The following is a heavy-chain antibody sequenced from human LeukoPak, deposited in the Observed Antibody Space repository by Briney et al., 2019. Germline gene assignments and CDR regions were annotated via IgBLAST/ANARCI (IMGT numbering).Heavy chain of an antibody. CDR2: ISSSGSTI. D-gene: IGHD3-22*01. Sequence: GGSLRLSCAASGFTFSSYAMSWIRQAPGKGLEWVSYISSSGSTIYYADSVKGRFTISRDNAKNSLYLQMNSLRAEDTAVYYCARVPPYYDSSGYYIPYYYGMDVWGQGTTVTVSS. CDR3: ARVPPYYDSSGYYIPYYYGMDV. V-gene: IGHV3-11*01. CDR1: GFTFSSYA. J-gene: IGHJ6*02.